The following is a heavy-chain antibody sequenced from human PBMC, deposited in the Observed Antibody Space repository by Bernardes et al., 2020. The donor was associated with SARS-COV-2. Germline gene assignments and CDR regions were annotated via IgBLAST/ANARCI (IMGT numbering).Heavy chain of an antibody. V-gene: IGHV1-8*01. CDR3: ASLRVPAAMARPPNYYYYGMDV. CDR2: MNPNSGNT. Sequence: ASVKVSCKASGYTFTSYDINWVRQATGQGLEWMGWMNPNSGNTGYAQKFQGRVTMTRNTSISTAYMELSSLRSEDTAVYYCASLRVPAAMARPPNYYYYGMDVWGQGTTVTVSS. D-gene: IGHD2-2*01. CDR1: GYTFTSYD. J-gene: IGHJ6*02.